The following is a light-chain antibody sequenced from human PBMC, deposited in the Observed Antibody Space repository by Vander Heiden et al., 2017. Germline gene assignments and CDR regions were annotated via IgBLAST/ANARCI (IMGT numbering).Light chain of an antibody. CDR3: QQYGSSRT. J-gene: IGKJ1*01. Sequence: EIVLTQSPGTLSLSPGERATLSCRPSQSFSRSELAWYQQKPGQAPRLLIYGASNRATGIPDRFSGSGSGTDFTLTISRLEPEDFAVYYCQQYGSSRTFGRGTKVEVK. V-gene: IGKV3-20*01. CDR1: QSFSRSE. CDR2: GAS.